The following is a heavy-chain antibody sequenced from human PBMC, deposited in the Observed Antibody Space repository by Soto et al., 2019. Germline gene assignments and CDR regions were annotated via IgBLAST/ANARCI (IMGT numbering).Heavy chain of an antibody. CDR2: ISGSGGST. D-gene: IGHD4-4*01. J-gene: IGHJ4*02. V-gene: IGHV3-23*01. CDR3: AKDLGTVMGYYSDY. Sequence: GGSLRLSCAASGFTFSSYAMSWVRQAPGKGLEWVSAISGSGGSTYYADSVKGRFTISRDHSKNTQYQQMNSLRAVDTFVYYCAKDLGTVMGYYSDYWGQGTLVTVSS. CDR1: GFTFSSYA.